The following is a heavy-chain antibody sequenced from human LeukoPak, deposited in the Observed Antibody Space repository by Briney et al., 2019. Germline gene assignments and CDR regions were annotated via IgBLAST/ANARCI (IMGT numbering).Heavy chain of an antibody. CDR1: GGTFSSYA. CDR2: IIPIFGTA. V-gene: IGHV1-69*05. D-gene: IGHD6-19*01. J-gene: IGHJ6*03. CDR3: ARAPFSVASHYYYYYMDV. Sequence: SVEVSCKASGGTFSSYAISWVRQAPGQGLVWMGGIIPIFGTANYAQKFQGRVTITTDESTSTAYMELSSLRSEDTAVYYCARAPFSVASHYYYYYMDVWGKGTTVTVSS.